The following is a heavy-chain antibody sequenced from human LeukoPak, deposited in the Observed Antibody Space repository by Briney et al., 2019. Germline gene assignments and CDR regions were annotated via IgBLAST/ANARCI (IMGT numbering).Heavy chain of an antibody. CDR2: IYPGDSDT. CDR1: GYSFTSYW. J-gene: IGHJ3*02. V-gene: IGHV5-51*01. D-gene: IGHD3-22*01. Sequence: GESLKISCKGSGYSFTSYWIGWVRQMPGKGLEGMGIIYPGDSDTRYSPSFQGQVTISADKSISTAYLQWSSLKASDTAMYYCARRTYYYDSSGYYHSGHDAFDIWGQGTMVTVSS. CDR3: ARRTYYYDSSGYYHSGHDAFDI.